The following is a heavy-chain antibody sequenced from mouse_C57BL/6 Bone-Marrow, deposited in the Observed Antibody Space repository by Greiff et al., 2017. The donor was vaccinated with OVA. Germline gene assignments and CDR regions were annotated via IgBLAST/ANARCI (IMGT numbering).Heavy chain of an antibody. J-gene: IGHJ3*01. CDR3: TRDRGGNYGFAY. CDR2: ISSGGDYI. Sequence: EVQGVESGEGLVKPGGSLKLSCAASGFTFSSYAMSWVRQTPEKRLEWVAYISSGGDYIYYADTVKGRFTISRDNARNTLYLQMSSLKSEDTAMYYCTRDRGGNYGFAYWGQGTLVTVSA. D-gene: IGHD2-1*01. CDR1: GFTFSSYA. V-gene: IGHV5-9-1*02.